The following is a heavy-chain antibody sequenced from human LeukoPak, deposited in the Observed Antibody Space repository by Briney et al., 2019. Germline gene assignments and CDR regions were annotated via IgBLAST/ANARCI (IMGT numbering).Heavy chain of an antibody. Sequence: SETLSLTCTVSGGSISSYYWSWIRQPAGKGLEWTGRIYSSGSTNYNPSLKSRVTMSVDTSKNQFSLKVTSVTAADTAVYYCARVGYASSAIYFQQWGQGTLVSVSS. V-gene: IGHV4-4*07. CDR2: IYSSGST. CDR3: ARVGYASSAIYFQQ. CDR1: GGSISSYY. J-gene: IGHJ1*01. D-gene: IGHD2-8*01.